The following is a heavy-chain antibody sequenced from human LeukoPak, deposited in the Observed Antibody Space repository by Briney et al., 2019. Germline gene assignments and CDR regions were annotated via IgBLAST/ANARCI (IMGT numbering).Heavy chain of an antibody. CDR3: ARAPYYYDSSGYYYYFDY. J-gene: IGHJ4*02. CDR1: GYTFTSYD. V-gene: IGHV1-8*01. D-gene: IGHD3-22*01. CDR2: MNPNSGNT. Sequence: GASVKVSCKASGYTFTSYDINWVRQATGQGLEWMGWMNPNSGNTGYAQKFQGRVTMTRNTSISTAYMGLSSLRSEDTAVYYCARAPYYYDSSGYYYYFDYWGQGTLVTVSS.